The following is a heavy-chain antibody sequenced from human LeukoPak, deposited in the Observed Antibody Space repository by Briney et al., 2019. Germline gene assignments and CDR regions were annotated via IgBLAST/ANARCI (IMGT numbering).Heavy chain of an antibody. Sequence: GASVKVSCKASGYTFTSYGISWVRQAPGQGLEWMGWINPNSGGTNYAQKFQGWVTMTRDTSISTAYMELSRLRSDDTAVYYCARAKYYDYVWGPTPDGMDVWGQGTTVTASS. D-gene: IGHD3-16*01. CDR1: GYTFTSYG. CDR3: ARAKYYDYVWGPTPDGMDV. V-gene: IGHV1-2*04. J-gene: IGHJ6*02. CDR2: INPNSGGT.